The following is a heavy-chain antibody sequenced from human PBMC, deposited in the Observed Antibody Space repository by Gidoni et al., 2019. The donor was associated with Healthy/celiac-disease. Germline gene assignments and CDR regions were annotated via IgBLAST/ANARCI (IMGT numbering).Heavy chain of an antibody. CDR2: IYHSGST. CDR3: ASALGGPADV. CDR1: GGSISSGGYS. Sequence: QLQLQESGSGLVTPSQTLSLTCAASGGSISSGGYSWSWIRQPPGKGLEWIGYIYHSGSTYYNPSLKSRVTISVDRSKNQFSLKLSAVTAADTAVYYCASALGGPADVWGQGTTVTVSS. J-gene: IGHJ6*02. V-gene: IGHV4-30-2*01.